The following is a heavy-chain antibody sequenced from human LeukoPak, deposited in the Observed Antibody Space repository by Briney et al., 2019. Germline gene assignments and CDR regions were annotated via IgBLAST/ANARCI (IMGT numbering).Heavy chain of an antibody. CDR3: ASVGGGSPY. Sequence: SETLSLTCTVSGYSISSGHFWCWIRPPPGKGLEWIGIIYGSGTTYYDPPLRSRVSISADTSKNYFSLELSSVTAADTAVYYCASVGGGSPYWGQGTLVTVSS. CDR2: IYGSGTT. CDR1: GYSISSGHF. V-gene: IGHV4-38-2*02. D-gene: IGHD3-16*01. J-gene: IGHJ4*02.